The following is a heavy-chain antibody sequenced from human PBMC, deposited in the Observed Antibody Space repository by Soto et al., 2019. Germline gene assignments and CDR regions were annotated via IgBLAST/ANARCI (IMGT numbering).Heavy chain of an antibody. J-gene: IGHJ3*02. Sequence: GGSLRLSCAASGFTFSSYSMNWVRQAPGKGLEWVSSISSSSSYIYYADSVKGRFTISRDNAKNSLYLQMNSLRAEDTAVYYCARDTGYDILTGYYFAAFDIWGQGTMVTVSS. CDR1: GFTFSSYS. V-gene: IGHV3-21*01. CDR2: ISSSSSYI. D-gene: IGHD3-9*01. CDR3: ARDTGYDILTGYYFAAFDI.